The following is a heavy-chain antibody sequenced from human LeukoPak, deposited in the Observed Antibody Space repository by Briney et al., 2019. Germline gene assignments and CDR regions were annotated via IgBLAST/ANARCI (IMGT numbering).Heavy chain of an antibody. CDR1: GFTFSNYI. V-gene: IGHV3-21*01. J-gene: IGHJ4*02. CDR3: ARGGAMVRGVSPLDY. CDR2: ISGSSSYI. Sequence: GGSLRLSCAASGFTFSNYIINWVRQAPGKGLEWVSSISGSSSYINYADSVKGRFTTSRDNAKNSLYLQMNSLRAEDTAVYYCARGGAMVRGVSPLDYWGQGTLVTVSS. D-gene: IGHD3-10*01.